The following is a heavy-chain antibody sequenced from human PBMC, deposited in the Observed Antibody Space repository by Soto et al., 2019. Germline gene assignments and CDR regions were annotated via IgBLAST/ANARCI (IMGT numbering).Heavy chain of an antibody. CDR1: GFTFSNAW. CDR2: IKSKTDGGTT. D-gene: IGHD3-10*01. Sequence: GESLKISCAASGFTFSNAWMSWVRQAPGKGLEWVGRIKSKTDGGTTDYAAPVKGRFTISGDDSKNTLYLQMNSLKTEDTAVYYCTTSPYYGSGSYPYWGQGTLVTVSS. V-gene: IGHV3-15*01. CDR3: TTSPYYGSGSYPY. J-gene: IGHJ4*02.